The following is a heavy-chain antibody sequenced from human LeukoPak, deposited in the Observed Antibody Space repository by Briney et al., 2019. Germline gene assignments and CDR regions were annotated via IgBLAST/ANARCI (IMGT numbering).Heavy chain of an antibody. CDR2: IYYSGST. J-gene: IGHJ3*02. V-gene: IGHV4-39*01. Sequence: PSETLSLTCTVSGGSISSSSYYWGWIRQPPGKGLEWIGSIYYSGSTYYNPSLKSRVTISVDTSKNQFSLKLSSVTAADTAVYYCAKPSRGSLQFDAFDIWGQGTMVTVSS. D-gene: IGHD5-24*01. CDR3: AKPSRGSLQFDAFDI. CDR1: GGSISSSSYY.